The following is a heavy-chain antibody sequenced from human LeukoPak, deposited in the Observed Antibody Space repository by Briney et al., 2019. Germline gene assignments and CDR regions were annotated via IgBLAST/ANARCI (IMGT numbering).Heavy chain of an antibody. CDR1: GFTFSSYG. CDR3: ARGSWETDY. CDR2: IWYGGSNK. J-gene: IGHJ4*02. D-gene: IGHD1-26*01. Sequence: PGRSLRLSCAASGFTFSSYGMHWVRQAPGKGLEWVAVIWYGGSNKYYADSVKGRFTISRDNSKNTLYLQMNSLRAEDTAVYYCARGSWETDYWGQGTLVTVSS. V-gene: IGHV3-33*01.